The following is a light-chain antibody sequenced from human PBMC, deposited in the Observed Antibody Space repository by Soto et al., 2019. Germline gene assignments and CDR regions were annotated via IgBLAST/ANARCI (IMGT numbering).Light chain of an antibody. CDR2: DAS. J-gene: IGKJ1*01. Sequence: ILMTQSPATRSVSPGERATLSCRDSQSVSNNLAWYQQKPGQAPRLLIYDASTRATGIPARFSGSGSGTEFTLTISGLQSEDFAVYYCQQYNNWPPWTFGQGTKVEIK. V-gene: IGKV3-15*01. CDR3: QQYNNWPPWT. CDR1: QSVSNN.